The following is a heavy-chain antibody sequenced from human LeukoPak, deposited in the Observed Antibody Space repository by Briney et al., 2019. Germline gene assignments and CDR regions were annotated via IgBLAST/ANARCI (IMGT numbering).Heavy chain of an antibody. V-gene: IGHV3-15*01. CDR2: LKSRGSGGTA. D-gene: IGHD1-1*01. J-gene: IGHJ5*02. CDR3: SWELDVSFGRRLEH. Sequence: PGRSLRLSCVVPGINFNDAWMSWVRQGPGKGLEWVGRLKSRGSGGTADYSAPVKGRFTVSRDDSQNTLYLQMNSLQIEDTAVYFCSWELDVSFGRRLEHWGQGTLVTVAS. CDR1: GINFNDAW.